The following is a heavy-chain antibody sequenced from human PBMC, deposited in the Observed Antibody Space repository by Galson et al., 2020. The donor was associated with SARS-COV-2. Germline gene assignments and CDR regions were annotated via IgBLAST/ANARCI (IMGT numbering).Heavy chain of an antibody. V-gene: IGHV3-33*06. D-gene: IGHD2-15*01. Sequence: GESLKISCAASGFTFSSYGMHWVRQAPGKGLEWVAVIWYDGSNKYYADSVKGRFTISRDNSKNTLYLQMNSLRAEDTAVYYCAKDLQVGLVVAARGYYGMDVWVQGTTVTVSS. CDR2: IWYDGSNK. J-gene: IGHJ6*02. CDR3: AKDLQVGLVVAARGYYGMDV. CDR1: GFTFSSYG.